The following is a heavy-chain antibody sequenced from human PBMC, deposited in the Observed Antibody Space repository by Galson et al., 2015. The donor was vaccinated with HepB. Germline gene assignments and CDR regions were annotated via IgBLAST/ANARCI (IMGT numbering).Heavy chain of an antibody. Sequence: TLSLTCTVSGGSISSGSYYWSWIRQPAGKGLEWIGRIYTSGSTNYNPSLKSRVTMSVETSKNQFSLKLSSVTAADTAVYYCARVPLAVTMRTPGAFDIWGQGTMVTVSS. CDR1: GGSISSGSYY. J-gene: IGHJ3*02. CDR3: ARVPLAVTMRTPGAFDI. V-gene: IGHV4-61*02. CDR2: IYTSGST. D-gene: IGHD3-22*01.